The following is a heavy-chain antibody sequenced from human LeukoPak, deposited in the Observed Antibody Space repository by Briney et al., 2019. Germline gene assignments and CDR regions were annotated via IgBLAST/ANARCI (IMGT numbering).Heavy chain of an antibody. CDR2: ISGSGDGT. D-gene: IGHD6-13*01. J-gene: IGHJ4*02. CDR3: AKGRIAAAGGGLFDY. CDR1: GFTFSSYG. V-gene: IGHV3-23*01. Sequence: GGSLRLSCAASGFTFSSYGMHWVRQAPGKGLEWVSAISGSGDGTNYADSVKGRFTISRDNSKNTLYLQMNSLRAEDTAVYYCAKGRIAAAGGGLFDYWGQGTLVTVSS.